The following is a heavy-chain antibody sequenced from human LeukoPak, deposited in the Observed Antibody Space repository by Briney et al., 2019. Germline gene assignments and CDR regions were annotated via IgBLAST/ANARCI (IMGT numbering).Heavy chain of an antibody. CDR3: AKDRGRDGYNEY. V-gene: IGHV3-23*01. CDR2: ISGSGGST. D-gene: IGHD5-24*01. Sequence: GGSLRLPCAASGFTFSSYAMSWVRQAPGKGLEWVSAISGSGGSTYYADSVKGRFTISRDNSKNTLYLQMNSLRAEDTAVYYCAKDRGRDGYNEYWGQGTLVTVSS. J-gene: IGHJ4*02. CDR1: GFTFSSYA.